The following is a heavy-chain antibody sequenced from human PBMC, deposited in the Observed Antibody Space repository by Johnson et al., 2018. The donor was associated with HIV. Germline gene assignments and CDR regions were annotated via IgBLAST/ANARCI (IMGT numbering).Heavy chain of an antibody. CDR2: ISYDGSNK. V-gene: IGHV3-30*03. J-gene: IGHJ3*02. CDR3: ARDVGYCSGGNCYSTGDAFDI. CDR1: GFTFSSYG. D-gene: IGHD2-15*01. Sequence: QVQLVESGGGVVQPGRSLRLSCAASGFTFSSYGMHWVRQAPGKGLEWVAVISYDGSNKYYADSVKGRFTISRDNSKNRLYLQMNSLRAEDTALYYCARDVGYCSGGNCYSTGDAFDIWGQGTMVTVSS.